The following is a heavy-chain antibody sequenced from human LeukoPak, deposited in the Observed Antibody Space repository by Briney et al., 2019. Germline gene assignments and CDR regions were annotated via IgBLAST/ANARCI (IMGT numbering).Heavy chain of an antibody. Sequence: ASVKVSCKTSGYTFTSYHINWVRQATGQGLEWRGWMNPYSGDRGYAQKFQGRVSITSDTSIGTAYMELSSLRSEDTAVYFCARTTSLTASGYDYWGQGTLVTVSS. D-gene: IGHD4-17*01. V-gene: IGHV1-8*03. CDR1: GYTFTSYH. J-gene: IGHJ4*02. CDR2: MNPYSGDR. CDR3: ARTTSLTASGYDY.